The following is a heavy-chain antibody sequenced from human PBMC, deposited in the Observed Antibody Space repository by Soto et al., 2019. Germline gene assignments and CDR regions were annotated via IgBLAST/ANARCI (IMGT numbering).Heavy chain of an antibody. Sequence: GGSLRLSCAASGFTFSSYSMNWVRQAPGKGLEWVSYISSSSSTIYYADSVKGRFTISRDNAKNSLYLQMNSLRAEDTAVYYCAKDHCGSPTCYSYFDSWGQGILVTVSS. CDR1: GFTFSSYS. J-gene: IGHJ4*01. CDR2: ISSSSSTI. D-gene: IGHD2-2*01. V-gene: IGHV3-48*01. CDR3: AKDHCGSPTCYSYFDS.